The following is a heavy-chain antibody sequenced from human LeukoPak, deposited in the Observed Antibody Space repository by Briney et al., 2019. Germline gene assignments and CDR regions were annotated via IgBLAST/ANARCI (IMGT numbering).Heavy chain of an antibody. CDR2: INPNSGGT. J-gene: IGHJ5*02. Sequence: ASVRVSCKASGYTFTGYYMHWVRQAPGQGLEWMGWINPNSGGTNYAQKFQGRVTMTRDTSISTAYMELSRLRSDDTAVYYCARDAPIVVVPAAIRPSNWFDPWGQGTLVTVSS. D-gene: IGHD2-2*02. V-gene: IGHV1-2*02. CDR1: GYTFTGYY. CDR3: ARDAPIVVVPAAIRPSNWFDP.